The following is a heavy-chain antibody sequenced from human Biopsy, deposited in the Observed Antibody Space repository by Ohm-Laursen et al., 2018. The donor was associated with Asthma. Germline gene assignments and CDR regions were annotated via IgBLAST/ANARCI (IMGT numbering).Heavy chain of an antibody. Sequence: TLSLTCSLSSGSGGYMRSGNYYWGWIRQPPGKGLEWIGSIYYSGTTYYNPSLESRVTVSTNTSKNQFSLKLTSVTAADTAVYYCVRGSSSWHHGPFHYYYGLDVWGQGTTATVSS. CDR3: VRGSSSWHHGPFHYYYGLDV. CDR2: IYYSGTT. V-gene: IGHV4-39*01. CDR1: SGSGGYMRSGNYY. D-gene: IGHD6-13*01. J-gene: IGHJ6*02.